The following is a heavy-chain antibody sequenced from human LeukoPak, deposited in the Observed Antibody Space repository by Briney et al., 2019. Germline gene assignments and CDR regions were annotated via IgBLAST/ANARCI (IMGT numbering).Heavy chain of an antibody. J-gene: IGHJ4*02. Sequence: AASVKVSCKASGYTFTSYAMHWVRQAPGQRLEWMGWINAGNGNTKYSQKFQGRVTITADKSTSTAYMELSSLRSEDTAVYYCARDDPEMATAADYWGQGTLVTVSS. CDR1: GYTFTSYA. D-gene: IGHD5-24*01. CDR2: INAGNGNT. V-gene: IGHV1-3*01. CDR3: ARDDPEMATAADY.